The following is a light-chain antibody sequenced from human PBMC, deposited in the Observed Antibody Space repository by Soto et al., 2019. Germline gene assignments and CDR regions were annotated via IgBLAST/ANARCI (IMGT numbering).Light chain of an antibody. CDR2: EVS. V-gene: IGLV2-14*01. Sequence: QSALTQPPSASGSPGQSVTISCTGTSSDVGGYNYVSWYQKYPGKAPKLMIYEVSNRPSGVSNRFSGSKSANTASLTISGLQAEDEADYYCSSYTSSTYWVFGGGTKLTVL. J-gene: IGLJ3*02. CDR1: SSDVGGYNY. CDR3: SSYTSSTYWV.